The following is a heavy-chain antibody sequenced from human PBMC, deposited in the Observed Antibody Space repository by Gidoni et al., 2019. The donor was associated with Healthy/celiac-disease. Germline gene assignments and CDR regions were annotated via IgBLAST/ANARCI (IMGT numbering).Heavy chain of an antibody. CDR3: ARGVPYYYGSGSPNWFDP. D-gene: IGHD3-10*01. CDR1: GVSFSGYY. J-gene: IGHJ5*02. Sequence: QVQLQQCGAGLLKPSETLSLTCAVSGVSFSGYYWSWIRQPPGKGLEWIGEINHSGSTNYNPSLKSRVTISVDTSKNQFSLKLSSVTAADTAVYYCARGVPYYYGSGSPNWFDPWGQGTLVTVSS. V-gene: IGHV4-34*01. CDR2: INHSGST.